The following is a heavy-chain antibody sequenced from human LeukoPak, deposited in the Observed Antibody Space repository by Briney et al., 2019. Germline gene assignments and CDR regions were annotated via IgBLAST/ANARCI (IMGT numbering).Heavy chain of an antibody. CDR1: GFIVSNTY. CDR3: ASLARDY. V-gene: IGHV3-53*01. CDR2: IHNDGST. Sequence: PGGSLRLSCAASGFIVSNTYMTWVRQAPGKGLEWVSVIHNDGSTYYADSVKGRFTVSRDNSKNMLVLRMNSLRVEDTAVYFCASLARDYWGQGTLVSVSS. J-gene: IGHJ4*02. D-gene: IGHD3-3*02.